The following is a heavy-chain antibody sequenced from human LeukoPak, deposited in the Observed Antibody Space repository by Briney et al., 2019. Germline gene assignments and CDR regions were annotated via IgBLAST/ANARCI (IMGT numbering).Heavy chain of an antibody. V-gene: IGHV3-48*04. CDR3: ARDIVQGGYSSGGWFDP. D-gene: IGHD5-18*01. CDR2: ISSSSSTI. Sequence: GGSLRLSCAASGFTFSSYSMNWVRQAPGKGLEWVSYISSSSSTIYYADSVKGRFTISRDNAKNSLYLQMNSLRAEDTAVYYCARDIVQGGYSSGGWFDPWGQGTLVTVSS. J-gene: IGHJ5*02. CDR1: GFTFSSYS.